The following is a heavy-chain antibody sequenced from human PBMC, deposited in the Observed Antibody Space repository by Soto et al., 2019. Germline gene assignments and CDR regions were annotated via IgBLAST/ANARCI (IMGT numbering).Heavy chain of an antibody. V-gene: IGHV2-5*05. Sequence: QITLKESGPTLVKPTQTLTLTCTFSGFALTYIGEGVGWIRQPPGKALEWLALVSWDADKRYDPYLRRRLTTTKDATKTQGALTKANRDRVDAATDYWGQRRCGGDWRTLYSSHAAGGWDVGGQGTAVTVSS. CDR3: GQRRCGGDWRTLYSSHAAGGWDV. CDR1: GFALTYIGEG. CDR2: VSWDADK. J-gene: IGHJ6*02. D-gene: IGHD2-21*02.